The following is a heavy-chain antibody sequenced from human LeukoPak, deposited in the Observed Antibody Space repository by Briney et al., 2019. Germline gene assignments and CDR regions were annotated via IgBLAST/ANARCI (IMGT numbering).Heavy chain of an antibody. CDR1: GGSISSYY. CDR3: ARDRGSGYDRDAFDI. J-gene: IGHJ3*02. CDR2: IYTSGST. Sequence: SETLSLTCTVSGGSISSYYWSWIRQPAGKGLEWIGRIYTSGSTNYNPSLKSRVTISVDKSKNQFSLKLSSVTAADTAVYYCARDRGSGYDRDAFDIWGQGTMVTVSS. V-gene: IGHV4-4*07. D-gene: IGHD5-12*01.